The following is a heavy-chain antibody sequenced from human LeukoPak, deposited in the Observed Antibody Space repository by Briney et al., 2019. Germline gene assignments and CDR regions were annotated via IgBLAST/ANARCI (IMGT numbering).Heavy chain of an antibody. CDR3: ARDGAVAGSFDY. Sequence: PGGSPRLSCAASGFTVSSNYMSWVRQAPGKGLEWVSVIYSGGSTYYADSVKGRFTISRDNSKHTLYLQMNSLRAEDTAVYYCARDGAVAGSFDYWGQGTLVTVSS. CDR1: GFTVSSNY. V-gene: IGHV3-66*01. J-gene: IGHJ4*02. CDR2: IYSGGST. D-gene: IGHD6-19*01.